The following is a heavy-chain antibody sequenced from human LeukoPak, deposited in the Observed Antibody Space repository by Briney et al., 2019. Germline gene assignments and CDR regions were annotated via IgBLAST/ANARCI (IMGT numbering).Heavy chain of an antibody. J-gene: IGHJ6*02. Sequence: SETLSLTCTVSGDSISNYYWSWIRQPAGKRLEWIGRIYSSGSTNYNPSLRSRVTMSVDTSKNQFSLKVNSVTAADTAVYYCARVKGVAAAVPNYYYYGMDVWGQGTTVTVSS. D-gene: IGHD6-13*01. CDR3: ARVKGVAAAVPNYYYYGMDV. V-gene: IGHV4-4*07. CDR2: IYSSGST. CDR1: GDSISNYY.